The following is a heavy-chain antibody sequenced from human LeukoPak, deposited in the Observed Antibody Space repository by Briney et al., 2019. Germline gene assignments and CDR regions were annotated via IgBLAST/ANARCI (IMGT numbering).Heavy chain of an antibody. CDR1: GGSISSGGYS. CDR2: IHHSGST. CDR3: AGETMIRGLIY. Sequence: PSQTLSLTCAVSGGSISSGGYSWSWIRQPPGKGLEWIGYIHHSGSTYYNPSLKSRVTISVDTSKKQFSLKLSSVTAADTAVYYCAGETMIRGLIYWGQGILVTVSS. D-gene: IGHD3-10*01. J-gene: IGHJ4*02. V-gene: IGHV4-30-2*02.